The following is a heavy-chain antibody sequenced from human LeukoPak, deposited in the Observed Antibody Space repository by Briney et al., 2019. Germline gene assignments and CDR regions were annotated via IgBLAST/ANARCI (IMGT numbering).Heavy chain of an antibody. CDR3: AKSIAVAGLGDYFDY. CDR2: ISGDGGST. V-gene: IGHV3-43*02. CDR1: GFXFDDYA. Sequence: GGSLRLSCAASGFXFDDYAMHWVRQAPGKGLEWVSLISGDGGSTYYADSVKGRFTISRDNSKNSLYLQMNSLRTEDTALYYCAKSIAVAGLGDYFDYWGQGTLVTVSS. J-gene: IGHJ4*02. D-gene: IGHD6-19*01.